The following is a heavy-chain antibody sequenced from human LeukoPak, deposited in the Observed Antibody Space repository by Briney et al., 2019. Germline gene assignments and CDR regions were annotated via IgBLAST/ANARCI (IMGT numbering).Heavy chain of an antibody. V-gene: IGHV4-39*07. J-gene: IGHJ5*02. Sequence: SETLSLTCTVSGGSISSSSYYWGWIRQPPGKGLEWIGSIYYSGSTYYNPSLKSRVTISVDTSKNQFSLKLSSVTAADTAVYYCARDRWRYYDSSGYLTAWFDPWGQGTLVTVSS. D-gene: IGHD3-22*01. CDR2: IYYSGST. CDR1: GGSISSSSYY. CDR3: ARDRWRYYDSSGYLTAWFDP.